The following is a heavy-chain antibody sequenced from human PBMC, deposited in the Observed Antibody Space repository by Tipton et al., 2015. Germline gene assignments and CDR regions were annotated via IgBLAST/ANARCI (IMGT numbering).Heavy chain of an antibody. V-gene: IGHV3-23*01. D-gene: IGHD6-19*01. J-gene: IGHJ4*02. Sequence: SLRLSCAASGFSVRGNDMSWVRQAPGKGLEWVSGISASGGRTYYADSVRGRFTISRDNSKSTLYLQMDSLRAEDTAVYYCAKEGHSSGSYTSRGTYFDYWGQGTLVTVSS. CDR3: AKEGHSSGSYTSRGTYFDY. CDR1: GFSVRGND. CDR2: ISASGGRT.